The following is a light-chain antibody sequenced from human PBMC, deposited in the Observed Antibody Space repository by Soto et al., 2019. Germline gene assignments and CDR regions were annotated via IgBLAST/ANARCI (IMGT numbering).Light chain of an antibody. Sequence: QSVLTQPASVSGSPGQSITISCTGTSSDVGGYNYVSWYQQHPGKAPKLMIYEVTNRPSGVSNRFSGSKFGNTASLTISGIQAEDEADYFCSSYTSSSTPVFGGGTKLTVL. CDR3: SSYTSSSTPV. V-gene: IGLV2-14*01. J-gene: IGLJ3*02. CDR1: SSDVGGYNY. CDR2: EVT.